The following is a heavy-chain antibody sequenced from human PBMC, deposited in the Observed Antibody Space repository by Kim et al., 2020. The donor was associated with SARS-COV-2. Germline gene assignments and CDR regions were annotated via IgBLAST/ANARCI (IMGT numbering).Heavy chain of an antibody. J-gene: IGHJ4*01. Sequence: GGSLRLSCAASGLTFSSYAMIWVRQAPGKGLEWVSLISGSAAATEYADSVKGRFTISRDNSKNTLYLQMNSLRAEDTAFYFCAKGHQRSYYGLGSAFDY. CDR1: GLTFSSYA. CDR3: AKGHQRSYYGLGSAFDY. D-gene: IGHD3-10*01. CDR2: ISGSAAAT. V-gene: IGHV3-23*01.